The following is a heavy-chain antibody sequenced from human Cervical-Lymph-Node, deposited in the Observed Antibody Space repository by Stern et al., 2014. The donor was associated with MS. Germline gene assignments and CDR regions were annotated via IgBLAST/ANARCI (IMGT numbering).Heavy chain of an antibody. J-gene: IGHJ4*02. CDR2: IIPFLNTA. CDR3: ASSLVASGH. V-gene: IGHV1-69*06. Sequence: VQLVESGAEVKKPGSSVKVSCKASGGTFNTHPITWVRQAPGQGLEWMGGIIPFLNTANYAQKFQGRITITADKSTGTTYMEISSLRSDDTAVYDCASSLVASGHWGQGTLVTVSS. CDR1: GGTFNTHP. D-gene: IGHD2-8*02.